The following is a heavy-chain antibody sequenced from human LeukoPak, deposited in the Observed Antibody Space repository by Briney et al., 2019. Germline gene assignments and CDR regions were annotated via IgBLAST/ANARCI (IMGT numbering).Heavy chain of an antibody. CDR2: ISSSSSYI. CDR1: GFTFSSYS. J-gene: IGHJ5*02. CDR3: ARDGETEGYYDFWSGYYKVGFDP. D-gene: IGHD3-3*01. Sequence: PGGSLRLSCAASGFTFSSYSMNWVRQAPGKGLEWVSSISSSSSYIYYADSVKGRFTISRDNAKNSLYLQMNSLRAEDTAVYHCARDGETEGYYDFWSGYYKVGFDPWGQGTLVTVSS. V-gene: IGHV3-21*01.